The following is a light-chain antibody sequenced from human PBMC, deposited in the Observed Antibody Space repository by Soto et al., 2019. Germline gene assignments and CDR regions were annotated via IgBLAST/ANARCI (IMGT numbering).Light chain of an antibody. CDR3: HEYNSDLWT. J-gene: IGKJ1*01. Sequence: DIQMIQSPSSLSASVGDRVTITCRASRAINNYLAWYQQKPGKVPKLLIYAASTLQSGIPSRFSDSGSGTEFTLTISSLQPEDVATYYCHEYNSDLWTFGQGTKVEIK. V-gene: IGKV1-27*01. CDR1: RAINNY. CDR2: AAS.